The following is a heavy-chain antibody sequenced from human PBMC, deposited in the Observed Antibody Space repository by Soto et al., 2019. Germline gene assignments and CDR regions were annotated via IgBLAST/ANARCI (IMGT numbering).Heavy chain of an antibody. CDR1: GYTFTSYY. J-gene: IGHJ4*02. D-gene: IGHD3-22*01. V-gene: IGHV1-46*01. CDR3: ERDSGGNYYDSSGYYPLFDY. CDR2: INPSGGST. Sequence: QVQLVQSGAEVKKPGASVKVSCKASGYTFTSYYMHWVRQAPGQGLEWMGIINPSGGSTSYAQKDQGRVTITRDTSTSTVYMEVSSLRSEDTAVYYCERDSGGNYYDSSGYYPLFDYWGQGTLGTVSS.